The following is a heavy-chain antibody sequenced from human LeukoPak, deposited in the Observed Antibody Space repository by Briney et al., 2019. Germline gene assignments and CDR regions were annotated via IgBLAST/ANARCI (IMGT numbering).Heavy chain of an antibody. V-gene: IGHV3-9*03. D-gene: IGHD3-10*01. CDR3: AKDMGSHGNDAFDI. CDR1: GFTFDDYA. Sequence: GRSLRLSCAASGFTFDDYAMHWVRQAPGKGLEWVSGISWNSGSIGYADSVKGRFTISRDNAKNSLYLQMNSLRAEDMALYYCAKDMGSHGNDAFDIWGQGTMVTVSS. CDR2: ISWNSGSI. J-gene: IGHJ3*02.